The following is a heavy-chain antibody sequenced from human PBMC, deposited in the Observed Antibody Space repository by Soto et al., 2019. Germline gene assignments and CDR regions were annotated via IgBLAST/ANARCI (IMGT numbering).Heavy chain of an antibody. D-gene: IGHD2-2*01. CDR1: GYTFTNYA. CDR2: INAGNGNT. J-gene: IGHJ6*03. Sequence: QVQLVQSGAEEEKPGASVKVSCKASGYTFTNYAVHWVRQAPGQRLERMGWINAGNGNTRYSQKFQGRVTITRDTSARKAYMELSSLRSEDTAVYYCARGHLAVVPVASWYFYMDVWGKGTTVTVSS. CDR3: ARGHLAVVPVASWYFYMDV. V-gene: IGHV1-3*05.